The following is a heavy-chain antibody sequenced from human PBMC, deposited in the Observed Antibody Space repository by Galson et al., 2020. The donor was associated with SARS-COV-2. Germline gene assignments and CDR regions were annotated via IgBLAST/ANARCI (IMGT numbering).Heavy chain of an antibody. J-gene: IGHJ2*01. CDR2: VYPSGTT. Sequence: SETLSLTCTVSGYSVSTTNYWGWVRQPPGRGLEWIGSVYPSGTTYYNPSLKSRVIISVDTSKNQFSLRLDSVTAADTALYYCARQGVNMIVLVTVPGWYFDLWGRGTLVTVSS. CDR1: GYSVSTTNY. CDR3: ARQGVNMIVLVTVPGWYFDL. V-gene: IGHV4-38-2*02. D-gene: IGHD3-22*01.